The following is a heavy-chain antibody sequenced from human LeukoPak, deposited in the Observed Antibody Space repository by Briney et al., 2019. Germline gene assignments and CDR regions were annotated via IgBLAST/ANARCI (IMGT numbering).Heavy chain of an antibody. V-gene: IGHV3-72*01. J-gene: IGHJ6*03. D-gene: IGHD2/OR15-2a*01. Sequence: GSLRLSCAASGFTFSDHYMDWVRQAPGKGLEWVGRTTNKANSYTTEYAASVKGRFTISRDDSKNSLYLQMNSLKTEDTAVYYCARDLMAKSIQAFRVYYYYYMDVWGKGTTVTVSS. CDR1: GFTFSDHY. CDR3: ARDLMAKSIQAFRVYYYYYMDV. CDR2: TTNKANSYTT.